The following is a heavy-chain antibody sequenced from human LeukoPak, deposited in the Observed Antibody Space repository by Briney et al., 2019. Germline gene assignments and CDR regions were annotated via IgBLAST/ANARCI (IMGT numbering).Heavy chain of an antibody. CDR2: LSSSSDYI. V-gene: IGHV3-21*01. J-gene: IGHJ4*02. D-gene: IGHD2-15*01. Sequence: GGSLRLSCAASGFTFSSHSMNWVRQAPGKGLEWVSSLSSSSDYISYADSVKGRFTISRDNAKNSLYLQMNSLRAEDTAVYYCLRDPSSGGSRGYWGQGTLVTVSS. CDR1: GFTFSSHS. CDR3: LRDPSSGGSRGY.